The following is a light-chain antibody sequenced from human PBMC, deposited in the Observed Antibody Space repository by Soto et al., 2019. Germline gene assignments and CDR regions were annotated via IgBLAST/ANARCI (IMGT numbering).Light chain of an antibody. J-gene: IGKJ5*01. CDR3: QQLNSYPIT. V-gene: IGKV1-9*01. Sequence: DIQMTQSPSSLSASVGERVTITCRASQSISSYLNWYQQKPGKAPKLLIYAASTLQSGVPSRFSGSGSGTEFTLTIGSLQPEDFATYYCQQLNSYPITFGQGTRLEIK. CDR1: QSISSY. CDR2: AAS.